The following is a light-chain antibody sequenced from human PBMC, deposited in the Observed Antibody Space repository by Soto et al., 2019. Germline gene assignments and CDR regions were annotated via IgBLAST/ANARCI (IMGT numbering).Light chain of an antibody. Sequence: GDRVTITCRASQSISSWLAWYQQKPGKAPKLLIYDASSLESGVPSRFSGSGSGTEFTLTISSLQPDDFATYYCQQYNSWWTFGQGTKV. CDR1: QSISSW. J-gene: IGKJ1*01. CDR2: DAS. V-gene: IGKV1-5*01. CDR3: QQYNSWWT.